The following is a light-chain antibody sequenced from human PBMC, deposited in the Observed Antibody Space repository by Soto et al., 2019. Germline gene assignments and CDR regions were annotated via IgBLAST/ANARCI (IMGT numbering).Light chain of an antibody. V-gene: IGLV1-40*01. CDR1: SSNIGAGYD. CDR2: VNS. Sequence: QSVLTQPPSVSGAPGQRVTISCTGSSSNIGAGYDVHWYQQLPGTAPKLLIYVNSNRPSGVPDRFSGSKSGTSASLAITGLQAEDEADYYCQSYDSSLSAPVVFGGGTKLTVL. CDR3: QSYDSSLSAPVV. J-gene: IGLJ2*01.